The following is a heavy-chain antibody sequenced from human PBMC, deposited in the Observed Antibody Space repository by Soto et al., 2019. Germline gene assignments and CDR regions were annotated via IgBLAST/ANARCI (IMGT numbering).Heavy chain of an antibody. CDR2: IIPILGIA. CDR3: ARGATMIRSPYAFDI. D-gene: IGHD3-22*01. J-gene: IGHJ3*02. V-gene: IGHV1-69*02. CDR1: GGTFSSYT. Sequence: GASVKVSCKASGGTFSSYTISWVRQAPGQGLEWMGRIIPILGIANYAQKFQGRVTITADKSTSTAYMELSSLRSEDTAVYYCARGATMIRSPYAFDIWGQGTMVT.